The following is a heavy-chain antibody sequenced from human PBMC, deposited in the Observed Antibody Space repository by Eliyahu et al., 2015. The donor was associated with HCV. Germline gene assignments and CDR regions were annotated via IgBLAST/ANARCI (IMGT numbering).Heavy chain of an antibody. CDR3: ARALRGNWYFDL. J-gene: IGHJ2*01. Sequence: EVQLVESGGGWEQPGGSLRLSXAAXGLXFSSYNINWVRQAPGKGLEWVSYISSSSSTIYYADSVKGRFTISRDNAKNSLYLQMNSLRAEDTAVYYCARALRGNWYFDLWGRGTLVTVSS. CDR1: GLXFSSYN. D-gene: IGHD3-16*01. CDR2: ISSSSSTI. V-gene: IGHV3-48*01.